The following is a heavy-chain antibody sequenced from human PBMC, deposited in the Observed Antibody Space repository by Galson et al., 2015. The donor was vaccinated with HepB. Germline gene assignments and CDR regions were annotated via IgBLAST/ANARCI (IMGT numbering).Heavy chain of an antibody. Sequence: SVKVSCKASGYTFSTYAMTWVRQVPGQGLEWMGWITTNTGKPTYARGFTGRFVFSLDTSVSTAYLQISSLKAEDTAVYYCARGYCGNTSCYEDHWGQGTLVTVSS. V-gene: IGHV7-4-1*02. D-gene: IGHD2-2*01. J-gene: IGHJ4*02. CDR2: ITTNTGKP. CDR1: GYTFSTYA. CDR3: ARGYCGNTSCYEDH.